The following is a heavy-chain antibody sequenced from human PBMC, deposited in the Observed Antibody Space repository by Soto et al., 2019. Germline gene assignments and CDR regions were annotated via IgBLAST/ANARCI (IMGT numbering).Heavy chain of an antibody. D-gene: IGHD4-17*01. V-gene: IGHV3-48*01. J-gene: IGHJ4*02. CDR2: INHSGSTN. CDR1: GFTFSSYS. Sequence: GGSLRLSCAASGFTFSSYSMNWIRQPPGKGLEWIGEINHSGSTNYNPSLKSRVTISVDTSKNTLYLQMNSLRAEDTAVYYCAKDYGGNSGGPVDYWGQGTLVTVSS. CDR3: AKDYGGNSGGPVDY.